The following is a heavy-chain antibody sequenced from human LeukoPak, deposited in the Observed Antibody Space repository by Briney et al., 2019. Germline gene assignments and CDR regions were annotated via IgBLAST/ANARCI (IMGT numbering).Heavy chain of an antibody. CDR1: GFTFSTYS. J-gene: IGHJ6*03. Sequence: GGSLRLSCAASGFTFSTYSMNRVRQAPGKGLEWVSYISSSSSTIYYADSVKGRFSISRDNAKNTLYLQVNSLRVEDTAVYYCAREGTGSYMDVWGKGTTVTVSS. CDR3: AREGTGSYMDV. D-gene: IGHD1/OR15-1a*01. V-gene: IGHV3-48*04. CDR2: ISSSSSTI.